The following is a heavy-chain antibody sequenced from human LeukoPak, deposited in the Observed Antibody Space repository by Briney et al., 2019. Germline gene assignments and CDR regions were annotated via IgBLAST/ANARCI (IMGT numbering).Heavy chain of an antibody. Sequence: GGSLRLSCAASGFTFSSYNMNWVRQAPGKGLEWVSSITSSSSYTFYADSVKGRFTISRDNAKNSLYLQMNSLRAEDTAVYYCAELGITMIGGVWGKGTTVTISS. J-gene: IGHJ6*04. CDR2: ITSSSSYT. D-gene: IGHD3-10*02. V-gene: IGHV3-21*01. CDR1: GFTFSSYN. CDR3: AELGITMIGGV.